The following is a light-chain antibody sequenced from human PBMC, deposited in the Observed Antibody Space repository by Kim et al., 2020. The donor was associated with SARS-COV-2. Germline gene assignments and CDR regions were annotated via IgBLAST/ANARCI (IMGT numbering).Light chain of an antibody. J-gene: IGKJ5*01. V-gene: IGKV3-20*01. CDR2: GAS. CDR1: QSLSSAY. Sequence: PGESATPSCRASQSLSSAYFAWYQQKPGQPPRLLIYGASSRAAGIPDRFSGSGSGTEFTLTINTLEPEDFGVYYCQQYGSSPPITFGQGTRLEIK. CDR3: QQYGSSPPIT.